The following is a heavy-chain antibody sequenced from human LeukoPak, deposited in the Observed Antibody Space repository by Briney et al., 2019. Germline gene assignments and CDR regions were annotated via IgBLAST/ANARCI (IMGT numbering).Heavy chain of an antibody. CDR2: ISSSGTTI. Sequence: GGSLRLSCAASGFTFSSYEMNWVRQGPGKGLEWFSYISSSGTTIYYADSVKGRFTTSRDNAKNSLYLQMNSLRAEDTAIYYCAREGDNDAFDIWGQGTMVTVSS. V-gene: IGHV3-48*03. CDR3: AREGDNDAFDI. J-gene: IGHJ3*02. D-gene: IGHD3-16*01. CDR1: GFTFSSYE.